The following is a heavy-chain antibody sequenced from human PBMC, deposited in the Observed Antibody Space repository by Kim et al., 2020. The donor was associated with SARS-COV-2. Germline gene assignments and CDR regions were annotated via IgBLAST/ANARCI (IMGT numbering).Heavy chain of an antibody. CDR1: GGSISSSNW. V-gene: IGHV4-4*02. D-gene: IGHD3-10*01. Sequence: SETLSLTCAVSGGSISSSNWWSWVRQPPGKGLEWIGEIYHSGSTNYNPSLKSRVTISVDKSKNQFSLKLSSVTAADTAVYYCASTPMVQGAPYSLYLSNWGQGTLVTVSS. CDR3: ASTPMVQGAPYSLYLSN. CDR2: IYHSGST. J-gene: IGHJ4*02.